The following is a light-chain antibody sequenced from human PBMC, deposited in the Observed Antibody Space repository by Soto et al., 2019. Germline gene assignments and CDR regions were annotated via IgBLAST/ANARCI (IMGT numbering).Light chain of an antibody. CDR1: QSVSSN. Sequence: EIVMTQSPATLSVSPGERATLSCRASQSVSSNLAWYQQKPGQAPRLLIYGASTRATGTPARLSGSGSGTEFTLTISGLESEDFVVYYCEQHDKWPFTFGQGTRLDIK. CDR3: EQHDKWPFT. V-gene: IGKV3-15*01. J-gene: IGKJ2*01. CDR2: GAS.